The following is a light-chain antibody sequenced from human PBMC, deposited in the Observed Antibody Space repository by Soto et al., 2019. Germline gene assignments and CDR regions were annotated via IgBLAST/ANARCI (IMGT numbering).Light chain of an antibody. Sequence: QSVLPQPPSASGTPGQWVTFSCSGSSSNIGTKTVNWYQQVPGTAPKLLIYRNTQRPAGVPDRFSGSKSGTSASLAISGLQSEDEADYFCAAWDDSLNGYVFGSGTKVTVL. CDR3: AAWDDSLNGYV. V-gene: IGLV1-44*01. CDR1: SSNIGTKT. J-gene: IGLJ1*01. CDR2: RNT.